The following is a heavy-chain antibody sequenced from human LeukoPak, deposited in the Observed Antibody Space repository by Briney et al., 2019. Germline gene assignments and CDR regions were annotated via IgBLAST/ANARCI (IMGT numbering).Heavy chain of an antibody. J-gene: IGHJ6*02. CDR2: INHSGST. V-gene: IGHV4-34*01. CDR1: GGSFSGYY. Sequence: PSETLSLTCAVYGGSFSGYYWSWIRQPPGKGLEWIGEINHSGSTNYNPSLKSRVTISVDTSKNQFSLKLSSVTAADTAVYYCARGAYDVWQQLSHWGYYYYYGMDVWGQGTTVTVSS. CDR3: ARGAYDVWQQLSHWGYYYYYGMDV. D-gene: IGHD6-13*01.